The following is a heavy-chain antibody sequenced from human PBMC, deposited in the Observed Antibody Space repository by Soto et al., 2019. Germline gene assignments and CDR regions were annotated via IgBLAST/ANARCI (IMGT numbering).Heavy chain of an antibody. Sequence: GGSLRLSCVASGFTFSSYAMSWVRQAPGKGLEWVSAISGSGGSTYYADSVKGRFTISRDNSKNTLYLQMNSLRAEDTAVYYCAKDQGSTAKGYIVVVPAAKYNWNYGFPVDYWGQGTLVTVSS. J-gene: IGHJ4*02. V-gene: IGHV3-23*01. CDR1: GFTFSSYA. D-gene: IGHD2-2*01. CDR2: ISGSGGST. CDR3: AKDQGSTAKGYIVVVPAAKYNWNYGFPVDY.